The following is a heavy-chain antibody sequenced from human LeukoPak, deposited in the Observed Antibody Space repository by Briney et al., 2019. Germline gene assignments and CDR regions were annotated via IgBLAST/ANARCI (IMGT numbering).Heavy chain of an antibody. CDR2: IKQDGSEK. CDR3: AELGITMIGGV. D-gene: IGHD3-10*02. J-gene: IGHJ6*04. CDR1: GFFSSYW. Sequence: GGSLRLSCAASGFFSSYWMSWVRQAPGKGLEWVANIKQDGSEKYYVDSVKGRFTISRDNAKNSLYLQMNSLRAEDTAVYYCAELGITMIGGVWGKGTTVTISS. V-gene: IGHV3-7*01.